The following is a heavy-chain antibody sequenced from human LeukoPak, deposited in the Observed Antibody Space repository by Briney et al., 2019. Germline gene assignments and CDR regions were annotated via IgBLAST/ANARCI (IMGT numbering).Heavy chain of an antibody. Sequence: GGSLRLSCAASGFTFGSYSMNWVRQAPGKGLEWVSSISSSSSYIYYADSVKGRFTISRDNAKNSLYLQMNSLRAEDTAVYYCARDLGYCSGGSCSGWFDPWGQGTLVTVSS. J-gene: IGHJ5*02. V-gene: IGHV3-21*01. CDR3: ARDLGYCSGGSCSGWFDP. D-gene: IGHD2-15*01. CDR1: GFTFGSYS. CDR2: ISSSSSYI.